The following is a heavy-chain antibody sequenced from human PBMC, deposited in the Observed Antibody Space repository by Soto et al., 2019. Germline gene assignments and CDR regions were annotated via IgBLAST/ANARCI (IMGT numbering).Heavy chain of an antibody. CDR2: IYQSGST. Sequence: TLSLTCAVSGGSIISGGYACACIRQPPGKGLEWVGYIYQSGSTYYNPSLKSRVTIAADRSKNQFSLNLASVTAADTAVYYCARSYSGGDAYFDYWGQGTVVTVSS. CDR3: ARSYSGGDAYFDY. J-gene: IGHJ4*02. CDR1: GGSIISGGYA. D-gene: IGHD2-21*02. V-gene: IGHV4-30-2*01.